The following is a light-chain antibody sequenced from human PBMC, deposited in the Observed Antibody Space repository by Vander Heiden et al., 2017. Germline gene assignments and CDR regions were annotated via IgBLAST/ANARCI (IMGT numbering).Light chain of an antibody. Sequence: EIVLTQSPATLSVSPGERVTLSCRASQSVSSNLPWYQQKPGQAPRLLFYGASTRATGIPARFSGSGSGTEFTLTISSLQSEDFVVYYCQQYKNMLSFGGGTKVEIK. CDR2: GAS. J-gene: IGKJ4*01. V-gene: IGKV3-15*01. CDR3: QQYKNMLS. CDR1: QSVSSN.